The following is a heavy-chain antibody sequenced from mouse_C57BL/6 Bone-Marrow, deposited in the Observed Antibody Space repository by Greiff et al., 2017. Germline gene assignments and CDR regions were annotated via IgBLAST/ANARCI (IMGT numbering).Heavy chain of an antibody. Sequence: VQLQQSGAELVMPGASVKLSCKASGYTFTSYWMHWVKQRPGPGLEWIGEIDPSDSYTNYNQKFKGKSTLTVDKSSSTAYMQLRSLTSEDSAVYYCAREGGTTVPGYCDVWGTGTTVTVSS. J-gene: IGHJ1*03. CDR3: AREGGTTVPGYCDV. CDR2: IDPSDSYT. D-gene: IGHD1-1*01. CDR1: GYTFTSYW. V-gene: IGHV1-69*01.